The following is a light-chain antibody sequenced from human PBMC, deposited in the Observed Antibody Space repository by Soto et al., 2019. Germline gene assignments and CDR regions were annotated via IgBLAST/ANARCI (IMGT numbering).Light chain of an antibody. J-gene: IGKJ3*01. CDR2: GAS. CDR1: QDIRKY. CDR3: QHYDNLPPFT. Sequence: DIQMTQSPSSLSASVGDRVTITCQAIQDIRKYLSWYQQKPGRAPKLLIYGASNLDTGVPSRFSGSGYGTDFTFTISSLPPEDIAPYYCQHYDNLPPFTFGPGTKVAIK. V-gene: IGKV1-33*01.